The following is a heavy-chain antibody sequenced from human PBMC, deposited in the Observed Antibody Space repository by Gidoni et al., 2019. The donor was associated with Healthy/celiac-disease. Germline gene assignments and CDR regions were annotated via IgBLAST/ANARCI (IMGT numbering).Heavy chain of an antibody. V-gene: IGHV6-1*01. CDR3: ARQLAVAYGGFSYYYMDV. Sequence: QVQLQQSGPGLVKPSQTLSLTCAISGDSVSSNSAAWNWIRQSPSRGLEWLGRTYYRSKWYNDYAVSVKSRITINPDTSKNQFSLQLNSVTPEDTAVYYCARQLAVAYGGFSYYYMDVWGKGTTVTVSS. CDR1: GDSVSSNSAA. D-gene: IGHD6-19*01. CDR2: TYYRSKWYN. J-gene: IGHJ6*03.